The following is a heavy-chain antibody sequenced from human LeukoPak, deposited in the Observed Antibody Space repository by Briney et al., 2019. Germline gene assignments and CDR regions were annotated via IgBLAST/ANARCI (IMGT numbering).Heavy chain of an antibody. Sequence: PGGSLRLSCAASGFTFSSYSMNWVRQAPGKGLEWVSYISSSSSTVYYADSVKGRFTISRDNAKNSLYLQMHSLRAEDTAVYYCARYCGGDCYSGFDPWCQGTLVTVSS. CDR2: ISSSSSTV. CDR1: GFTFSSYS. J-gene: IGHJ5*02. D-gene: IGHD2-21*01. V-gene: IGHV3-48*01. CDR3: ARYCGGDCYSGFDP.